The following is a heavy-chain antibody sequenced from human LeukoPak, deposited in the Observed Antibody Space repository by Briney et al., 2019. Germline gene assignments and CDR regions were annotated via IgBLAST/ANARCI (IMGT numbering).Heavy chain of an antibody. D-gene: IGHD3-9*01. CDR2: IESKTDGGTT. CDR3: TTRYFDWLVT. V-gene: IGHV3-15*04. Sequence: GGSLRLSCAASGFTFSNAWMSWVRQAPGKGLEWVGRIESKTDGGTTDYAAPVKGRFTISRDDSKNTLYLQMNSLKTEDTAVYYCTTRYFDWLVTWGQGTLVTVSS. J-gene: IGHJ4*02. CDR1: GFTFSNAW.